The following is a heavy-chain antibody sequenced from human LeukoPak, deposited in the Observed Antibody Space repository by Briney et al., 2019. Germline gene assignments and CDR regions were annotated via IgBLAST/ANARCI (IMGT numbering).Heavy chain of an antibody. CDR2: ISSSGSTI. V-gene: IGHV3-48*03. D-gene: IGHD6-13*01. J-gene: IGHJ4*02. Sequence: PGGSLRLSCAASGFTFSSYEMNWVRQAPGKGLEWVSYISSSGSTIYYADSVKGRFTISRDNAKNSLYLQMNSLRAEDTAVYYCARTSSWYYGYWGQGTLVTVSS. CDR3: ARTSSWYYGY. CDR1: GFTFSSYE.